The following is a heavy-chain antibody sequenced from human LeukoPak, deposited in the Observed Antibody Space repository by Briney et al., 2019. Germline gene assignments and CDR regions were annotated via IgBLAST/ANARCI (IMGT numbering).Heavy chain of an antibody. CDR2: ISFDGGQK. CDR3: ARDIFYSSSWAYYFDY. CDR1: GFTFSNYG. D-gene: IGHD6-13*01. V-gene: IGHV3-30*02. Sequence: SGGSLRLSCAASGFTFSNYGMHWVRQAPGKGLEWVALISFDGGQKYYADSVKGRFTISRDNSKSTVYLQMNSLRVEDAAVYYCARDIFYSSSWAYYFDYWGQGTLVTVSS. J-gene: IGHJ4*02.